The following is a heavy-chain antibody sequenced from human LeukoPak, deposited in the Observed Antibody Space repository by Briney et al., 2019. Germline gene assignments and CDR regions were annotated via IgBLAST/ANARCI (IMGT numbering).Heavy chain of an antibody. CDR2: IYYSGST. V-gene: IGHV4-39*01. CDR1: GGSISSSSYY. J-gene: IGHJ4*02. D-gene: IGHD3-22*01. Sequence: SETLSLTCTVSGGSISSSSYYWGWIRQPPGKGLEWIGSIYYSGSTYYNPSLKSRVTISVDTSKNQFSLKLSSVTAADTAVYYCAKAYDSSGYFDYWGQGTLVTVSS. CDR3: AKAYDSSGYFDY.